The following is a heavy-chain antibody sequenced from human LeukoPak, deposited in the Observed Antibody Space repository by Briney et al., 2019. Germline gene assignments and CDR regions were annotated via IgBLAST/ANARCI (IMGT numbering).Heavy chain of an antibody. D-gene: IGHD5-24*01. CDR2: ISSSNNHI. V-gene: IGHV3-21*01. J-gene: IGHJ4*02. CDR3: VRGDGRDY. CDR1: GFTFGTYT. Sequence: GGSLRLSCAASGFTFGTYTMNWVRQAPGKGLEWVSSISSSNNHIHYADSVKGRFTISRDNPKNSLYLQMNSLRAEDTAVYYCVRGDGRDYWGQGTLVTVSS.